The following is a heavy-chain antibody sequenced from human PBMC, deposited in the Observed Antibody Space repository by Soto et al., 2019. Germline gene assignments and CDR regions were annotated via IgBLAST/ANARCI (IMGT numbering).Heavy chain of an antibody. Sequence: GGSLRLSCAASGFTFSSYGMHWVRQAPGKGLEWVAVISYDGSNKYYADSVKGRFTISRDNAKNSLYLQMNSLRAEDTALYYCAKGGGGYCSGGSCYHYYYYYYYMDVWGKGTTVTVSS. CDR1: GFTFSSYG. V-gene: IGHV3-30*18. J-gene: IGHJ6*03. D-gene: IGHD2-15*01. CDR2: ISYDGSNK. CDR3: AKGGGGYCSGGSCYHYYYYYYYMDV.